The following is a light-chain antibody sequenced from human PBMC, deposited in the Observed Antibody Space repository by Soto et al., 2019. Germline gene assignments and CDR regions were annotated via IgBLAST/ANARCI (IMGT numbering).Light chain of an antibody. CDR2: DTS. Sequence: EIVLTQSPATLSLSPGDRATLSCGASQSVSSNYLAWYQQKAGLAPRLLIYDTSTRASDIPDRFSGSGSGTDFTLTISRLEPEDFAVYYCQQYGSSPFTFGPGTKVDVK. V-gene: IGKV3D-20*01. J-gene: IGKJ3*01. CDR1: QSVSSNY. CDR3: QQYGSSPFT.